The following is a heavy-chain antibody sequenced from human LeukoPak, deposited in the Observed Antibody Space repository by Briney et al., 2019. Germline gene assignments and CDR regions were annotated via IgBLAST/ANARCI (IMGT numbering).Heavy chain of an antibody. D-gene: IGHD2-2*01. V-gene: IGHV1-2*02. CDR2: INPDSGGT. Sequence: ASVKVSCKASGYTFTGYYMHWVRQAPGQGLEWVGWINPDSGGTNYAQKFQGRVTMTRDTSISTAYMELSSLRSDDTAVYYCARDLLDIVVVPAANYYYYYMDVWGKGTTVTVSS. CDR3: ARDLLDIVVVPAANYYYYYMDV. J-gene: IGHJ6*03. CDR1: GYTFTGYY.